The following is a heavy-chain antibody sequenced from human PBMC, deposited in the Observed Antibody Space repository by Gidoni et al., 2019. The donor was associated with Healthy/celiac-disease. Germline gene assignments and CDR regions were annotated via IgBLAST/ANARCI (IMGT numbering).Heavy chain of an antibody. J-gene: IGHJ2*01. D-gene: IGHD5-12*01. CDR3: ARDLMREAKERGYSGYFDL. V-gene: IGHV6-1*01. Sequence: QVQLQQSGPGLVKPSQTLSLTCAISGDSVSSNSAAWNWIRQSPSRGLEWLGRTYYRSKWYNDYAVSVKSRITINPDTSKDQFSLQLNSVTPEDTAVYYCARDLMREAKERGYSGYFDLWGRGTLVTVSS. CDR1: GDSVSSNSAA. CDR2: TYYRSKWYN.